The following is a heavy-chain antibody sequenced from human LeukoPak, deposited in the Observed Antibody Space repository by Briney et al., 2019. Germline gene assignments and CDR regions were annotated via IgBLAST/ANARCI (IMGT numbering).Heavy chain of an antibody. CDR3: ARLSSSWYQDWYFDL. Sequence: PSETLSLTCTVSGGSISNYDWSWIRQPAGKGLEWIGRIYTSGSTNYNPSLKSRVTMSEDTSKKQFSLKPSSVTAADTAVYYCARLSSSWYQDWYFDLWGRGTLVTVSS. CDR1: GGSISNYD. CDR2: IYTSGST. V-gene: IGHV4-4*07. D-gene: IGHD6-13*01. J-gene: IGHJ2*01.